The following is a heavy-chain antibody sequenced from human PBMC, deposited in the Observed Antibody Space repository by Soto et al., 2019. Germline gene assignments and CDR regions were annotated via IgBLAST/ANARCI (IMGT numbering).Heavy chain of an antibody. D-gene: IGHD3-3*01. CDR2: IYWDDDK. Sequence: QITLNESGREQVKPRQTLTLTCTFSGFSLTTSGVGVGWIRQSPGKAPEWLALIYWDDDKRYSPSLKSRLTITKDTSKYQVVLTMAELDPADTATYYCAHRVLRTVFGLVTTTAIYFDFWGQGTPVAVSS. CDR1: GFSLTTSGVG. J-gene: IGHJ4*02. CDR3: AHRVLRTVFGLVTTTAIYFDF. V-gene: IGHV2-5*02.